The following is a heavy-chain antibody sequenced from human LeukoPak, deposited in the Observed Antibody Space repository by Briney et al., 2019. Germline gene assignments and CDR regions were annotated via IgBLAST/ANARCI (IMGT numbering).Heavy chain of an antibody. V-gene: IGHV4-39*02. Sequence: SETLSLTCSVSGGSITNGDYYWAWIRQPPGKGLEWIATIYHNGNTYYNPSLKSRVIISVDTSASQFSLKLTFVTAADAAIYYCTREGSGRGIYFDHWGQGTLVGVSS. CDR1: GGSITNGDYY. D-gene: IGHD3-10*01. J-gene: IGHJ4*02. CDR3: TREGSGRGIYFDH. CDR2: IYHNGNT.